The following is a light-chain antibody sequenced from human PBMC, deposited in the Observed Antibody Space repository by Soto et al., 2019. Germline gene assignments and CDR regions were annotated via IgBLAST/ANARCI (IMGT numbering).Light chain of an antibody. Sequence: DIQMTQSPSTLSASVGDSVTITCRSSQSISTWLAWYQQKPGKAPKLLVYKASSLESGVPSRFSGSGSGTEFTLTISSLQPDDVATYYCQHYATYPLTFGGWNKVESK. CDR3: QHYATYPLT. V-gene: IGKV1-5*03. CDR2: KAS. CDR1: QSISTW. J-gene: IGKJ4*02.